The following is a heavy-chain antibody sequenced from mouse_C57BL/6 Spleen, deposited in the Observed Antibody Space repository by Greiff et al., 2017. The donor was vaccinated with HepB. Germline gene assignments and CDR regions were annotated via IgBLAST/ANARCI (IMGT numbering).Heavy chain of an antibody. V-gene: IGHV1-82*01. CDR1: GYAFSSSW. CDR2: IYPGDGDT. J-gene: IGHJ4*01. CDR3: AGQLMDY. D-gene: IGHD6-1*01. Sequence: VQLQQSGPELVKPGASVKISCKASGYAFSSSWMNWVKQRPGKGLEWIGRIYPGDGDTNYNGKFKGKATLTADKSSSTAYMQISSLTSEDSAVYFCAGQLMDYWGQGTSVTVSS.